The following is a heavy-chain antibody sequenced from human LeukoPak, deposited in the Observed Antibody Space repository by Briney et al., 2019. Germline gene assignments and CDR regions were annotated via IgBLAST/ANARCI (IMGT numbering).Heavy chain of an antibody. Sequence: GRSLRLSCAASGFTFDDYAMHWLRQAPGKGLEGVSGLSWNSGNIGHADYVKGRFTISRDNAKNSLYLQMNSLRAEDMALYYCAKDSMRYNWNADDAFDIWGQGTLVTVSS. D-gene: IGHD1-1*01. CDR3: AKDSMRYNWNADDAFDI. CDR2: LSWNSGNI. CDR1: GFTFDDYA. J-gene: IGHJ3*02. V-gene: IGHV3-9*03.